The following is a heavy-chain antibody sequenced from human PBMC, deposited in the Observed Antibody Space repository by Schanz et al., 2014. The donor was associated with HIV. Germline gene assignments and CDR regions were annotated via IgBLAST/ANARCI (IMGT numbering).Heavy chain of an antibody. J-gene: IGHJ3*02. Sequence: EVQLVESGGGLVQPGGSLRLSCAASGFTFSSHWMHWVRQAPGKGLVWVSRINSNEDTTDYADSVKGRFTISRDNAANSLFLQMNSLRAEDTAVYYCVHDDSDNDGFDMWGQGTMVTVSS. CDR1: GFTFSSHW. V-gene: IGHV3-74*01. CDR2: INSNEDTT. D-gene: IGHD3-22*01. CDR3: VHDDSDNDGFDM.